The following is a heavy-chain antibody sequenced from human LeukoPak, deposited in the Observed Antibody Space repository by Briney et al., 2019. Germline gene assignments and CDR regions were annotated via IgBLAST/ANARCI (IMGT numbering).Heavy chain of an antibody. CDR1: GYAFTGYY. J-gene: IGHJ5*02. CDR3: AIYGDYDWFDP. CDR2: INPNSGGT. V-gene: IGHV1-2*02. D-gene: IGHD4-17*01. Sequence: GASVKVSCKASGYAFTGYYMHWVRQAPGQGLEWMGWINPNSGGTNYAQKFQGRVTMTRDTSTSTVYMELSSLRSEDTAVYYCAIYGDYDWFDPWGQGTLVTVSS.